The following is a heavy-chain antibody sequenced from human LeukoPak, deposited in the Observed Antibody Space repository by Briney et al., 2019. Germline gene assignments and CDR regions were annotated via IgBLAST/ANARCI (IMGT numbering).Heavy chain of an antibody. V-gene: IGHV4-31*03. J-gene: IGHJ3*02. CDR1: GDSVTSGGYF. Sequence: SQTLSLTCTVSGDSVTSGGYFWTWTRQHPGKGLEWIGYISNSGTTSYNPSLKSRVSISVDTSDNQFSLRLSSVTAADTAVYYCARDVVVTSSPDAFDIWGQGTMVTVPS. D-gene: IGHD2-21*02. CDR3: ARDVVVTSSPDAFDI. CDR2: ISNSGTT.